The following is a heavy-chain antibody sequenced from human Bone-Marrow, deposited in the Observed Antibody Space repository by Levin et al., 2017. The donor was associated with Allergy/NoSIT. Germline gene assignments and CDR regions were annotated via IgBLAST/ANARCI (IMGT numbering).Heavy chain of an antibody. CDR3: ARNGVGTAAGTP. CDR2: IYSGGDT. CDR1: VFSVSRNY. D-gene: IGHD6-13*01. Sequence: PGGSLRLSCAASVFSVSRNYMSWVRQAPGKGLEWVSLIYSGGDTQYADSVKGRFTISRDNSRNTLYLQMNSLRGDDTAVYYCARNGVGTAAGTPWGQGTLVSVSS. V-gene: IGHV3-66*01. J-gene: IGHJ4*02.